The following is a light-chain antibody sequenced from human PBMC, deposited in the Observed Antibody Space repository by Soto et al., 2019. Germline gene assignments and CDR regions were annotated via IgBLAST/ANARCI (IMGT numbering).Light chain of an antibody. CDR1: SSSIGSNT. V-gene: IGLV1-44*01. CDR2: SND. CDR3: AAWDGSLNGWV. J-gene: IGLJ3*02. Sequence: QSVLTQAPSASGTPGQRVTISCSGSSSSIGSNTVSWYQQVPGTAPELLIYSNDQRPSGVPDRFSGSKSGTSASLAIGGLQSEDEVDYYCAAWDGSLNGWVFGGGTKVTVL.